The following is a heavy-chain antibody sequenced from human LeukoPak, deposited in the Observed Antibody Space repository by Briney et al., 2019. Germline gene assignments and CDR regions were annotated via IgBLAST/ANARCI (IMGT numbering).Heavy chain of an antibody. J-gene: IGHJ4*02. CDR2: INHSGST. CDR1: GGSFSGYY. D-gene: IGHD4-23*01. CDR3: AREDGGNSGY. Sequence: SETLSLTCAVYGGSFSGYYWSWIRQPPGKGLEWIGEINHSGSTNYNPSLKSRVTISVDTSKNQFSLKLSSVTAADTAVYYCAREDGGNSGYWGQGTLVTVSS. V-gene: IGHV4-34*01.